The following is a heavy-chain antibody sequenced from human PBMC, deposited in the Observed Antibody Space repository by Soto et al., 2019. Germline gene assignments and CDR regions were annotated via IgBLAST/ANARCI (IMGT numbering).Heavy chain of an antibody. CDR3: ARGGRRLDYFDY. J-gene: IGHJ4*02. Sequence: SETLSLTCTVSGAPISGYYWSWIRQPPGKGLEWIGEINHSGSTNYNPSLKSRVTISVDTSKNHFSLKLSSVTAADTAVYYCARGGRRLDYFDYWGQGTLVTVSS. CDR2: INHSGST. CDR1: GAPISGYY. V-gene: IGHV4-34*01.